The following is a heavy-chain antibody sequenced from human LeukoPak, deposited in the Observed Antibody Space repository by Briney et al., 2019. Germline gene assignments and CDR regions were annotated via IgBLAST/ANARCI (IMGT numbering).Heavy chain of an antibody. CDR1: GFTFDDYG. J-gene: IGHJ4*02. Sequence: GGSLRLSCAASGFTFDDYGMSWVRQAPGKGLEWVSGINWNGGSTGYADSVKGRFTISRDNAKNSLYLQMNSLRAEDTAVYYCAKSFWWFGEFSPFDYLGQGTLVTVSS. V-gene: IGHV3-20*04. CDR3: AKSFWWFGEFSPFDY. D-gene: IGHD3-10*01. CDR2: INWNGGST.